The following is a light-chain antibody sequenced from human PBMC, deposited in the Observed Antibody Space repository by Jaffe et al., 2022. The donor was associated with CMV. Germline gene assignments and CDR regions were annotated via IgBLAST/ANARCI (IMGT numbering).Light chain of an antibody. V-gene: IGLV1-44*01. Sequence: QSVLTQPPSASGTPGQRVTISCSGSSSNIGSHPVSWYQRLPGTAPKLLIYSNNQRPSGVPDRFSGSKSGTSASLAISGLQSEDEADYYCAAWDDSLNGPVFGGGTKLTVL. CDR3: AAWDDSLNGPV. J-gene: IGLJ2*01. CDR2: SNN. CDR1: SSNIGSHP.